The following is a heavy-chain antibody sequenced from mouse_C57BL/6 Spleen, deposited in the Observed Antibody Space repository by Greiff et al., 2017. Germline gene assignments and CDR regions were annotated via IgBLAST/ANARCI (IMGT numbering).Heavy chain of an antibody. CDR1: GYTFTSYW. V-gene: IGHV1-5*01. CDR2: IDPGNSDT. J-gene: IGHJ4*01. CDR3: TRSNLAYLYAMDG. D-gene: IGHD5-5*01. Sequence: DVKVEESGPVLARPGASVKMSCKTSGYTFTSYWMHWVKQRPGQGLEWIGAIDPGNSDTSYNQKFKGKAKLTAVTSASTAYMELSSLTDEDSAVYNWTRSNLAYLYAMDGWGQGASVTV.